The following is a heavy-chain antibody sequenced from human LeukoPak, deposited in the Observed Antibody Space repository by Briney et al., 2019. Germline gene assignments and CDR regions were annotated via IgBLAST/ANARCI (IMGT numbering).Heavy chain of an antibody. D-gene: IGHD6-19*01. Sequence: SVKVSCKASGGTFSSYAISWVRQAPGQGLEWMGGIIPIFGTANYAQKFQGRDTITADESTSTAYMELSSLRSEDTAVYYCARDFGDSSGQPVGDAFDIWGQGTMVTVSS. CDR2: IIPIFGTA. V-gene: IGHV1-69*01. CDR1: GGTFSSYA. CDR3: ARDFGDSSGQPVGDAFDI. J-gene: IGHJ3*02.